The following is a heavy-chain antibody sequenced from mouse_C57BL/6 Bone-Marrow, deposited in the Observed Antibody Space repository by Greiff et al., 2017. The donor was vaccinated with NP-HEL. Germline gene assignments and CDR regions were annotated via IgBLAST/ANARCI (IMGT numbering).Heavy chain of an antibody. V-gene: IGHV1-81*01. CDR3: ARRAYDGYYSFAY. J-gene: IGHJ3*01. Sequence: QVQLQQSGAELARPGASVKLSCKASGYTFTSYGISWVKQRTGQGLEWIGEIYPRSGNTYYNEKFKGKATLTADKSSSTAYMELRSLTSEDSAVYFCARRAYDGYYSFAYWGQGTLLTVSA. CDR2: IYPRSGNT. D-gene: IGHD2-3*01. CDR1: GYTFTSYG.